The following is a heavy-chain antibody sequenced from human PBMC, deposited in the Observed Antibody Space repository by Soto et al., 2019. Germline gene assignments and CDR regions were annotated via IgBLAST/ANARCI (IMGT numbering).Heavy chain of an antibody. V-gene: IGHV6-1*01. CDR3: ARGEVGATDYYYYYGMDV. CDR2: TYYRSKWYN. CDR1: GDSVSSNSAA. Sequence: SQTLSLTCATSGDSVSSNSAAWNWIRQSPSRGLEWLGRTYYRSKWYNDYAVSVKSRITINPDTSKNQFSLQLNSVTPEDTAVYYCARGEVGATDYYYYYGMDVWGQGTTVTVSS. D-gene: IGHD1-26*01. J-gene: IGHJ6*02.